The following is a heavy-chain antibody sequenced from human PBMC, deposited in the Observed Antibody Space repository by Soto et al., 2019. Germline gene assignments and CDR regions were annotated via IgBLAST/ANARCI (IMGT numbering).Heavy chain of an antibody. CDR1: GGSISSSNW. V-gene: IGHV4-4*02. J-gene: IGHJ5*02. CDR2: IYHSGST. Sequence: QVQLQESGPGLVKPSGTLSLTCAVSGGSISSSNWWSWVRQPPGKGLEWIGEIYHSGSTYYNPSHNIRVTXSXDXXKNQFSLNLSSVTAADTAVYYCARVWTTVTNWFDPWGQGTLVTVSS. D-gene: IGHD4-17*01. CDR3: ARVWTTVTNWFDP.